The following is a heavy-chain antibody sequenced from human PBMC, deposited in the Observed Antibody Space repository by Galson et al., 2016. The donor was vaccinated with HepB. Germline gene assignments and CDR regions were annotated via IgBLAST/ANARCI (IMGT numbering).Heavy chain of an antibody. CDR1: GGTFSNSA. CDR3: ARTSDVVTSIFDY. Sequence: SVKVSCKASGGTFSNSAISWVRQAPGQGLEWMGGIIPLLGTTNYAQKFQGRVTITADESTTTAYMELSGLRSEDTAIYYWARTSDVVTSIFDYWGQGTLVTVSS. CDR2: IIPLLGTT. D-gene: IGHD3-3*02. J-gene: IGHJ4*02. V-gene: IGHV1-69*13.